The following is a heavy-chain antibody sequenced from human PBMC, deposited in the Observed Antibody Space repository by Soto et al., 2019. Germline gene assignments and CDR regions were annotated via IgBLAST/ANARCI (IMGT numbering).Heavy chain of an antibody. V-gene: IGHV1-69*01. D-gene: IGHD3-10*01. J-gene: IGHJ5*02. Sequence: QVQLVQSGAEVKKPGSSVKVSCKASGGTFSSYGISWVRQAPGQGLGWRGGIIPMFGKVKYAQKFQGRVTITADESTSTAYMELSSLTSEDTAMYYCAREPSVRGVIITSSPWFDPWGQGTLVTVSS. CDR1: GGTFSSYG. CDR3: AREPSVRGVIITSSPWFDP. CDR2: IIPMFGKV.